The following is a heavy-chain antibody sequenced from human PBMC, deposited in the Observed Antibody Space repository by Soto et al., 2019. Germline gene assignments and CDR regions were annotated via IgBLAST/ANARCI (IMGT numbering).Heavy chain of an antibody. V-gene: IGHV1-58*01. D-gene: IGHD2-21*02. CDR2: IVVGSGNT. J-gene: IGHJ4*02. Sequence: QMQLVQSGPEVKKPGTSVKVSCKASGFTFTSSAVQWVRQARGQRLEWIGWIVVGSGNTNYAQKFQERVTITRDMSTSTVYMELISLRSEDTAVYYCAENRTYCGGDCYVDWGQGTLVTVSS. CDR3: AENRTYCGGDCYVD. CDR1: GFTFTSSA.